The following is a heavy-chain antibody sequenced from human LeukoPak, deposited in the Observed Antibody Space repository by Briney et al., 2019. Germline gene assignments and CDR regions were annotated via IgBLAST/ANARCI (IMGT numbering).Heavy chain of an antibody. CDR1: GGSISSYY. CDR3: ARYSGPGLYYFDY. CDR2: IYYSGST. D-gene: IGHD1-14*01. J-gene: IGHJ4*02. Sequence: SETLSLTCTVSGGSISSYYWSWIRQPPGKGLEWIGYIYYSGSTNYNPSLKSRVTISVDTSKTQFSLKLTSVTAADTAVYYCARYSGPGLYYFDYWGQGTLVTVSS. V-gene: IGHV4-59*12.